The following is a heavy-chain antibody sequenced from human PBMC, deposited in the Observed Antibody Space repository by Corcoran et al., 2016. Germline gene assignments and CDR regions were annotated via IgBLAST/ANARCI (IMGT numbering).Heavy chain of an antibody. D-gene: IGHD3-3*01. CDR3: ARVWSTRGDSKNFDY. V-gene: IGHV4-34*01. J-gene: IGHJ4*02. Sequence: QVQLQQWGAGLLKPSETLSLTCAVYGGSFSGYYWSWIRQPPGKGLEWIGEINHSGSTNYNPSLKSRVTISVDPSKNQFSLKLSSVTAADTAVYYCARVWSTRGDSKNFDYWGQGTLVTVSS. CDR2: INHSGST. CDR1: GGSFSGYY.